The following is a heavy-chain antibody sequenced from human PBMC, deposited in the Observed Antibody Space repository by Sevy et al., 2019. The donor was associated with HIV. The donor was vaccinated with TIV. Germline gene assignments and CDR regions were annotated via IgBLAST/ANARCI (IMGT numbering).Heavy chain of an antibody. Sequence: GGSLRLSCAASGFTFSSYWIHWVRQAPGKGLVWVSRISSDESRTTYADSVKGRFTISRDNAKNTLYLQMNSLRAEDTAVYYCARPNGGNFNGMDVWGQGTTVTVSS. V-gene: IGHV3-74*01. CDR2: ISSDESRT. CDR3: ARPNGGNFNGMDV. D-gene: IGHD2-8*01. J-gene: IGHJ6*02. CDR1: GFTFSSYW.